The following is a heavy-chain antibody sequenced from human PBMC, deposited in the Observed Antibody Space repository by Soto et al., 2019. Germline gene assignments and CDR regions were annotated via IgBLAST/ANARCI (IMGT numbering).Heavy chain of an antibody. Sequence: PSETLSLTCTVSGVSISSYYWSWIRQPPGKGLEWIGYIYYSGSTNYNPSLKSRVTISVDTSNNQFSLKLSSVTAADTAVYYCARRWGAAFDYWGQGTLVTVSS. CDR1: GVSISSYY. CDR3: ARRWGAAFDY. D-gene: IGHD1-26*01. CDR2: IYYSGST. J-gene: IGHJ4*02. V-gene: IGHV4-59*08.